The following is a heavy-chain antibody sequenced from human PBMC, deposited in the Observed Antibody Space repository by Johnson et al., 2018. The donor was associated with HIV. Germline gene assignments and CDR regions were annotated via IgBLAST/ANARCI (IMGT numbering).Heavy chain of an antibody. CDR2: IRTDGSST. CDR1: GFTFSDYY. J-gene: IGHJ3*02. D-gene: IGHD1-26*01. Sequence: QVQLVESGGGLVTPGGSVKLSCQGSGFTFSDYYMTWIRQAPGKGLEWVSYIRTDGSSTYYADAVKVRFTISRDNSKNTLYLQMKSLRPEDTAVYYCAKESKWESRTPHAFDMWGQGTMVTVSS. CDR3: AKESKWESRTPHAFDM. V-gene: IGHV3-11*04.